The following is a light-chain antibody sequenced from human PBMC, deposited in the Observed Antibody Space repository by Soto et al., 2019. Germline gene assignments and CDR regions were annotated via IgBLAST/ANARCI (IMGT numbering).Light chain of an antibody. V-gene: IGLV1-47*01. CDR1: DSNIGSKY. CDR2: RNN. J-gene: IGLJ2*01. Sequence: QSVLTQPPSASATPGQRVTISCSGSDSNIGSKYVYWYQQLPGTAPKLLMYRNNQRPSGVPDRFSGSKSGTSASLAINGLRSEDEADYYCAALDSSLGGPAFGGGTELTVL. CDR3: AALDSSLGGPA.